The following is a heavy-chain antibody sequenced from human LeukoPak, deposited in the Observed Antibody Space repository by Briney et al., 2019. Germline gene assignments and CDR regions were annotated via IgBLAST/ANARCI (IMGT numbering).Heavy chain of an antibody. CDR3: AKAQSHIVVVVAAITPDY. D-gene: IGHD2-15*01. V-gene: IGHV3-23*01. J-gene: IGHJ4*02. CDR2: ISGSGGST. Sequence: PGGSLRLSCAASGFTFSSYAMSWVRQAPGKGLEWVSAISGSGGSTYYADSVKGRFTISRDNSKNTLYLQMNSLRAEDTAVYYCAKAQSHIVVVVAAITPDYWGQGTLVTVSS. CDR1: GFTFSSYA.